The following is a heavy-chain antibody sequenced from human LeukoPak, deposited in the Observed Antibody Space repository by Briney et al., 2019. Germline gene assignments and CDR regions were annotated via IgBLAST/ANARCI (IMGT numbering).Heavy chain of an antibody. Sequence: GGSLRLSCAASGFTVSSNYMSWVRQAPGKGLERVSVIYSGGSTYYADSVKGRFTISRDNSKNTLYLQMNSLRAEDTAVYYCARGDYGDYAGDYWGQGTLVTVSS. D-gene: IGHD4-17*01. CDR1: GFTVSSNY. V-gene: IGHV3-53*01. CDR2: IYSGGST. J-gene: IGHJ4*02. CDR3: ARGDYGDYAGDY.